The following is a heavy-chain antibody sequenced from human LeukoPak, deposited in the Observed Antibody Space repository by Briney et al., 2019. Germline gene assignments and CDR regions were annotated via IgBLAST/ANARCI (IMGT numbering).Heavy chain of an antibody. CDR1: GGXISSSSYY. J-gene: IGHJ4*02. CDR2: IYYSGST. Sequence: SETLSLTCTVSGGXISSSSYYWGWIRQPPGRGLDWIGSIYYSGSTYYNPSLKSRVTISVDTSKNQFSLKLNSVTAADTAVYYCARGGGIYQHRIDYWGQGTLVTVSS. D-gene: IGHD3-16*01. V-gene: IGHV4-39*01. CDR3: ARGGGIYQHRIDY.